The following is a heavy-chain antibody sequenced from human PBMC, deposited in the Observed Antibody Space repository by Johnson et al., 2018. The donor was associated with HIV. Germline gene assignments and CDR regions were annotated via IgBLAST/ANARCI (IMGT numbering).Heavy chain of an antibody. CDR1: GFTFSSYA. D-gene: IGHD2-15*01. CDR3: LRCVGVYGDDECDAFDI. CDR2: ISYDASNK. V-gene: IGHV3-30*04. Sequence: QVQLVESGGGVVQPGRSLRLSCAASGFTFSSYAMHWVRQAPGKGLEWVAVISYDASNKYYADSVKGRFTISRDNSKNTVFLQMDSLRAEDTALYYCLRCVGVYGDDECDAFDIWGQGTMVTVSS. J-gene: IGHJ3*02.